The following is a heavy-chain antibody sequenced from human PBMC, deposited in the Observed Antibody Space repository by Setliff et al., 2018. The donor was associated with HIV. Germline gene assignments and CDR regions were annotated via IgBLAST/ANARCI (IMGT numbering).Heavy chain of an antibody. CDR1: GGTFRNYG. V-gene: IGHV1-69*13. Sequence: GASVKVSCKASGGTFRNYGISWVRQAPGQGLEWMGGIIPIFGTTNYAQKFQGRVTITADESTTTAYMELSSLRSEDTAVYYRVRVTSSSTGYNYYYGMDVWGQGTKVTVSS. CDR3: VRVTSSSTGYNYYYGMDV. D-gene: IGHD6-6*01. CDR2: IIPIFGTT. J-gene: IGHJ6*02.